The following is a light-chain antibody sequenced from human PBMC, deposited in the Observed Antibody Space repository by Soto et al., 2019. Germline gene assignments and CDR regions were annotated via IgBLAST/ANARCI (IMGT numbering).Light chain of an antibody. CDR3: QQYYNWPRT. CDR1: QSVSSN. V-gene: IGKV3-15*01. J-gene: IGKJ1*01. Sequence: EIVKTQSPATLSVSPGERATLSCRASQSVSSNLGWYQQKPGQAPRLLIYDASTTAAGIPARFSGSGSGTEFTLTISNLQSEDFALYYCQQYYNWPRTFGQGTKVEIK. CDR2: DAS.